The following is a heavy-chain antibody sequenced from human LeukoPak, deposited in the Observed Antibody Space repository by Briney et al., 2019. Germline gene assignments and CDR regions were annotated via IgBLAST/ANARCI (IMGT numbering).Heavy chain of an antibody. CDR2: INTNTGNP. Sequence: ASVKVSCKASGYTFTSYAMNWVRQDPGQGLEWMGWINTNTGNPTYAQGFTGRFVFSLDTSVSTAYLQISSLKAEDTAVYYCARDWGQQWLAAYNWFDPWGQGTLVTVSS. J-gene: IGHJ5*02. CDR3: ARDWGQQWLAAYNWFDP. CDR1: GYTFTSYA. V-gene: IGHV7-4-1*02. D-gene: IGHD6-19*01.